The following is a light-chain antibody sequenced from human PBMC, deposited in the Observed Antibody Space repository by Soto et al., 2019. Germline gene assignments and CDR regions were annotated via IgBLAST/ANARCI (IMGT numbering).Light chain of an antibody. CDR2: GSS. V-gene: IGKV3-20*01. Sequence: EIVMTQSPGTRSVSPGERATLSCKATQTIGSNLAWYQHKPGQAPRLLIYGSSSRATGIPDRFSGHGSGTDFTLTISRLEPEDFAVYYCQQYGGSPITFGQGTKVDIK. CDR1: QTIGSN. J-gene: IGKJ1*01. CDR3: QQYGGSPIT.